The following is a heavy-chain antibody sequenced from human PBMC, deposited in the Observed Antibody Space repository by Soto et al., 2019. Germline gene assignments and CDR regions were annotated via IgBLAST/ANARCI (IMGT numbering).Heavy chain of an antibody. CDR2: IHPNTGGT. CDR1: GYPYTNSC. Sequence: QVQLVQSGAEVRKPGASVKVSCKASGYPYTNSCMHWVRQAPGQGLEWMGWIHPNTGGTNYAQKFQGRVTMTRDTSVSTVYMELNRLTSDDTAIYFCASDFRTRGWFRQAGNFAMDVWGQGTTVTVS. J-gene: IGHJ6*02. V-gene: IGHV1-2*02. D-gene: IGHD6-19*01. CDR3: ASDFRTRGWFRQAGNFAMDV.